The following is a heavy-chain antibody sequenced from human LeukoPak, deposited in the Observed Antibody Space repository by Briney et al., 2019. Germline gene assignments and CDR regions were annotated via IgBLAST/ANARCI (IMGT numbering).Heavy chain of an antibody. CDR2: LYNTVNT. V-gene: IGHV4-59*08. D-gene: IGHD1-1*01. CDR3: ARAKPDWNPPDY. J-gene: IGHJ4*02. Sequence: SETLSLTCTVSGGPITSNFWSWIRQPPGKGLEWIGYLYNTVNTKYNPSLKSRATISGDTSKNQFSLKLNSLSAADTAVYYCARAKPDWNPPDYWGQGILVTVPS. CDR1: GGPITSNF.